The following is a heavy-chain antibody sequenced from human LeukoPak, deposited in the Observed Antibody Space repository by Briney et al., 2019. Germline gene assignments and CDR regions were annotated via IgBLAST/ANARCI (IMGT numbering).Heavy chain of an antibody. CDR2: INPSGGST. J-gene: IGHJ4*02. V-gene: IGHV1-46*01. CDR1: GYTFTSYY. CDR3: ARGNVRRSGWYTPGGDY. D-gene: IGHD6-19*01. Sequence: ASVKVSCKASGYTFTSYYMHWVRQAPGQGLEWMGIINPSGGSTSYAQKFQGRVTMTRNTSIGTAYMELSSLRSEDTAVYYCARGNVRRSGWYTPGGDYWGQGTLVTVSS.